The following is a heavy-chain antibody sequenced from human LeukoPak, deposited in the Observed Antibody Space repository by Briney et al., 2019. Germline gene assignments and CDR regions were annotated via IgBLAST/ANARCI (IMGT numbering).Heavy chain of an antibody. J-gene: IGHJ3*02. V-gene: IGHV3-7*01. CDR3: ARDVKVGKSYYYDSSGYDKVDAFDI. Sequence: PGGSLRLSCAASGFTFSSYWMSWVRQAPGKGLGWMANIKQDGSEKYYVDSVKGRFTISRDNAKNSLYLQMNSLRAEDTAVYYCARDVKVGKSYYYDSSGYDKVDAFDIWGQGTMVTVSS. CDR2: IKQDGSEK. CDR1: GFTFSSYW. D-gene: IGHD3-22*01.